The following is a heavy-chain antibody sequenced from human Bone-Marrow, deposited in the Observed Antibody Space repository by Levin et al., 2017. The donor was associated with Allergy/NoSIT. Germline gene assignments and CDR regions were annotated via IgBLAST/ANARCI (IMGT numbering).Heavy chain of an antibody. CDR2: FDAKRNAP. CDR1: GYTLGYSLSELS. CDR3: VTEFGYSNRWEF. J-gene: IGHJ4*02. Sequence: PLASVKVSCTVSGYTLGYSLSELSIHWVRQTPAKGLEWMGGFDAKRNAPIYAQKFQGRVTMTEVTSTDTAHMDMSDLRPEDTAMYYCVTEFGYSNRWEFWGQGTLVTVSS. D-gene: IGHD4-11*01. V-gene: IGHV1-24*01.